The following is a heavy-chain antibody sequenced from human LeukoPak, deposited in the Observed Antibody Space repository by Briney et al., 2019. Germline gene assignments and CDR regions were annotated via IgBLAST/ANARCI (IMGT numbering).Heavy chain of an antibody. CDR1: GFTFSDYY. J-gene: IGHJ4*02. CDR2: ISSSGSTI. V-gene: IGHV3-11*01. D-gene: IGHD3-3*01. CDR3: ARYPAYYDFWSGYYIWYFDY. Sequence: GGSLRLSCAASGFTFSDYYMSWIRQAPGKGLEWVSYISSSGSTIYYADSVKGRFTISRDNAKNSLYLQMNSLRAEDTVVYYCARYPAYYDFWSGYYIWYFDYWGQGTLVTVSS.